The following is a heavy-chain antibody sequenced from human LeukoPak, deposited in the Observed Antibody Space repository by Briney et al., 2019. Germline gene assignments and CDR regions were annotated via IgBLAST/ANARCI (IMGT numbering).Heavy chain of an antibody. D-gene: IGHD3-3*01. V-gene: IGHV4-34*01. CDR3: VRALGLTIFGVVNYNFDY. CDR2: INHSGST. J-gene: IGHJ4*02. CDR1: GGSFSGYY. Sequence: PSETLSLTCAVYGGSFSGYYWSWIRQPPGKGLEWIGEINHSGSTNYNPSLKSRVTISVDTSKNQFSLKLSSVTAADTAVYYCVRALGLTIFGVVNYNFDYWGQGTLVTVSS.